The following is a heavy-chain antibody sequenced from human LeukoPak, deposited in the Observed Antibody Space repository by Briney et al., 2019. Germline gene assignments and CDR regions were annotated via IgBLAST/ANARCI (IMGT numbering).Heavy chain of an antibody. CDR1: GFIFSSNG. J-gene: IGHJ4*02. CDR2: ISYDGGNK. CDR3: AREMATTETFDY. V-gene: IGHV3-30-3*01. Sequence: GGSLCLFCAASGFIFSSNGVRWVRQAPGNGREWVAVISYDGGNKYYADSVKGRFTISRDSSKNTLYLQMNSLRAEDTAVYYCAREMATTETFDYWGQGALVTVSS. D-gene: IGHD5-24*01.